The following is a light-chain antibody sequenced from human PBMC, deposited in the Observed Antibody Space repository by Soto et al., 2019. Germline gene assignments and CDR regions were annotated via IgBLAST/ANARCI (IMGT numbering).Light chain of an antibody. Sequence: QSALTQPRSVSGSPGQSVTISCSGTSSDVGGYEYVSWYQQHPGKAPRLLIYHVGQRPSGVPDRFSGSKSGTTASLTISGLQADDEADYYCQSHDTKLDSVVFGGGTKLTVL. V-gene: IGLV2-11*01. CDR2: HVG. J-gene: IGLJ2*01. CDR3: QSHDTKLDSVV. CDR1: SSDVGGYEY.